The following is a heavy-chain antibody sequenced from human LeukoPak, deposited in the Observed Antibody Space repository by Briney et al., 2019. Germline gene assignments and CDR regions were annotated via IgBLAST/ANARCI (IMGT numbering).Heavy chain of an antibody. J-gene: IGHJ4*02. CDR3: ARAPDYGGNSEGYFDY. Sequence: GGSLRLSCAASGFTFSSYAMHWVRQAPGKGLERVAVIWYDGSNKCYADSVKGRFTISRDNSKNTLYLQMNSLRAEDTAVYYCARAPDYGGNSEGYFDYWGQGTLITVSS. D-gene: IGHD4-23*01. CDR2: IWYDGSNK. V-gene: IGHV3-33*01. CDR1: GFTFSSYA.